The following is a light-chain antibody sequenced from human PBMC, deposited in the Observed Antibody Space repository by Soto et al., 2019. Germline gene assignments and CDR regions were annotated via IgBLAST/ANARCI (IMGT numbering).Light chain of an antibody. CDR2: AAS. Sequence: DIQMTHSPSSLSGSVVDRVTIPFRASQSISSYLNWYQQKPGKAPKLLIYAASSLQSGVPSRFSGSGSGTDFTLTISSLQPEDFATYYCQQSYSTPITCGQGTKREN. CDR3: QQSYSTPIT. V-gene: IGKV1-39*01. J-gene: IGKJ5*01. CDR1: QSISSY.